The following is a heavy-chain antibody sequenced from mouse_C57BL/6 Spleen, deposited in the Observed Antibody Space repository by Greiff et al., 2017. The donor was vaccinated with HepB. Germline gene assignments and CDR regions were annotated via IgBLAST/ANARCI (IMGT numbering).Heavy chain of an antibody. CDR2: IDPSDSDT. CDR3: ARANWDAFDY. Sequence: QVQLQQPGAELVRPGSSVKLSCKASGYTFTSYWMHWVKQRPIQGLEWIGNIDPSDSDTHYNQKFKDKATLTVDKSSSTAYMQLSSLTSEDSAVYYGARANWDAFDYWGQGTTLTVSS. CDR1: GYTFTSYW. J-gene: IGHJ2*01. D-gene: IGHD4-1*01. V-gene: IGHV1-52*01.